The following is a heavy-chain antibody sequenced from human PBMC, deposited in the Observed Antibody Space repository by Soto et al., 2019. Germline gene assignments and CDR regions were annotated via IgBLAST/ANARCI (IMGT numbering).Heavy chain of an antibody. CDR3: ARHVISYSGYDLPLAGGGAFDI. D-gene: IGHD5-12*01. V-gene: IGHV4-39*01. Sequence: SETLSLTCTVSGGSISSSSYYWGWIRQPPGKGLEWIGSIYYSGSTYYNPSLKSRVTISVDTSKNQFSLKLSSVTAADTAVYYCARHVISYSGYDLPLAGGGAFDIWGQGTMVTVSS. J-gene: IGHJ3*02. CDR2: IYYSGST. CDR1: GGSISSSSYY.